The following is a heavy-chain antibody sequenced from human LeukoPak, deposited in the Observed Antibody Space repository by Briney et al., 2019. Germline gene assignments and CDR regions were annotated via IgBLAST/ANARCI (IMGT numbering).Heavy chain of an antibody. CDR3: ARDSLGYCSSTSCSRYPQDHGDHYYYGMDV. CDR2: ISAYNGNT. Sequence: GASVKVSCKASGYTFTSYGISWVRQAPGQGLEWMGWISAYNGNTNYAQKLQGRVTMTTDTSTSTAYMELRSLRSDDTAVYYCARDSLGYCSSTSCSRYPQDHGDHYYYGMDVWGQGTTVTVSS. CDR1: GYTFTSYG. D-gene: IGHD2-2*03. V-gene: IGHV1-18*01. J-gene: IGHJ6*02.